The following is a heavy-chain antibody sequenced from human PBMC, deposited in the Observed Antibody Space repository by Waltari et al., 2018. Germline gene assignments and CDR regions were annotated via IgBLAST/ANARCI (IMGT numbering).Heavy chain of an antibody. Sequence: VQLVESGGGLVQPGGSLRLSCAASGFTFSTYWMNWFRQAPGKGLEGVADIKEDGSKKHYAGSVKGRFTISRDNAKNSLFLQLNSLRVEDTAIYYCASFGYCADGVCYGDFWGQGTLVTVSS. CDR2: IKEDGSKK. CDR1: GFTFSTYW. V-gene: IGHV3-7*01. CDR3: ASFGYCADGVCYGDF. D-gene: IGHD2-8*01. J-gene: IGHJ4*01.